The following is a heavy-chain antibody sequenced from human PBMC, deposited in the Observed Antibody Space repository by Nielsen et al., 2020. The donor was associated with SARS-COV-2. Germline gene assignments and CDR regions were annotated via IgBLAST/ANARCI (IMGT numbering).Heavy chain of an antibody. CDR1: GYTFTSYG. Sequence: ASVKVSCKASGYTFTSYGISWVRQAPGQGLEWMGWISAYNGNTNYAQKLQGRVTMTTDTSTSTAYMELSRLRSDDTAVYYCARDRNVDTADDYWGQGTLVTVSS. CDR2: ISAYNGNT. CDR3: ARDRNVDTADDY. D-gene: IGHD5-18*01. V-gene: IGHV1-18*01. J-gene: IGHJ4*02.